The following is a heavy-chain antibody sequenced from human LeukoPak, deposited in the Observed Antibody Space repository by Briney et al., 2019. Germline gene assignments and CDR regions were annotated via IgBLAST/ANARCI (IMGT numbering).Heavy chain of an antibody. Sequence: SVKVACKAFGGTFSSYAISWVRQAPGQGLEWMGGIIPIFGTANYAQKFQGRVTITTDESTSTAYMELSSLRSEDTAVYYCARELSSGWGPYFDYWGQGTLVTVS. J-gene: IGHJ4*02. CDR2: IIPIFGTA. CDR1: GGTFSSYA. V-gene: IGHV1-69*05. CDR3: ARELSSGWGPYFDY. D-gene: IGHD6-19*01.